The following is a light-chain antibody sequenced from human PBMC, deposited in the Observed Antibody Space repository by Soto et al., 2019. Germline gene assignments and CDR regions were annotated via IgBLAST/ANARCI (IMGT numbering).Light chain of an antibody. V-gene: IGLV2-8*01. CDR2: EVT. J-gene: IGLJ1*01. CDR1: SSDVGGYNY. CDR3: SSYAGSYSV. Sequence: QSALTQPPSASGSPGQSVTISCTGTSSDVGGYNYVSWYQQHPGKAPKLMIYEVTKRPSGVPDRFSGSKSGNTASLTVSGLQAEDEADYYCSSYAGSYSVFGTGTQLTVL.